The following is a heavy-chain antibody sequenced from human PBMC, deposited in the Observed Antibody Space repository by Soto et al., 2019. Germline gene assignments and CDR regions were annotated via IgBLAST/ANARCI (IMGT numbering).Heavy chain of an antibody. V-gene: IGHV5-51*01. CDR1: GYSFTSYW. D-gene: IGHD3-3*01. CDR2: IYPGDSDT. CDR3: AIHTLGMSDFWSGYFSYHYMDA. J-gene: IGHJ6*03. Sequence: GESLKISCKGSGYSFTSYWIGWVRQMPGKGLEWMGIIYPGDSDTRYSPSFHGQVTISAAKSISTGYLQWSSLKASASDMYYWAIHTLGMSDFWSGYFSYHYMDAWGKGTTVTVSS.